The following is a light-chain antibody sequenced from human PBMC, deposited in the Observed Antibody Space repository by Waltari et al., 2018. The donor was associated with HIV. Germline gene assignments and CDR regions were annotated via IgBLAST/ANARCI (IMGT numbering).Light chain of an antibody. Sequence: QSALTQPASASGSPAPSIPISFPGAGCDVGDYKYVSCYQQYPGKAPKLIMYDVNKRPAGVSNRFSGSKSGNTASLTISGLQAEDDADYYCCSYAGSSTFGFYVFGTGTKVTVL. CDR1: GCDVGDYKY. CDR3: CSYAGSSTFGFYV. V-gene: IGLV2-23*02. CDR2: DVN. J-gene: IGLJ1*01.